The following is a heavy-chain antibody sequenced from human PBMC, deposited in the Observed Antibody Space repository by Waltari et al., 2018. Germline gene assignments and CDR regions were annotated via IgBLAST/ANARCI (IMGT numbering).Heavy chain of an antibody. Sequence: EVLLVESGGGLVQPGGSLRRSCAASGFSFNRYSLSWARQAPGKAPEWVSHISFDTPPPFHPVSVNGLFTISRDNATKSLYLQMNGLRVDDTAVYYCVRDSNSVSAKYYYGVDVWGQGTRVTVS. D-gene: IGHD4-17*01. CDR2: ISFDTPPP. CDR1: GFSFNRYS. J-gene: IGHJ6*02. V-gene: IGHV3-48*01. CDR3: VRDSNSVSAKYYYGVDV.